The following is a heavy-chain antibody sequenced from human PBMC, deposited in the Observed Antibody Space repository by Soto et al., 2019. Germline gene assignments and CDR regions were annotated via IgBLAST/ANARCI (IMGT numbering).Heavy chain of an antibody. CDR3: ARVYYGSGSYPYHFDY. J-gene: IGHJ4*02. CDR1: GFIISSNY. V-gene: IGHV3-66*01. CDR2: IYSGGST. D-gene: IGHD3-10*01. Sequence: PGGSLRLSCAASGFIISSNYMSWVRQAPGKGLEWVSVIYSGGSTYYADSVKGRFTISGDNSKDTVYLQMNSLRAEDTAVYYCARVYYGSGSYPYHFDYWGQGTLVTVSS.